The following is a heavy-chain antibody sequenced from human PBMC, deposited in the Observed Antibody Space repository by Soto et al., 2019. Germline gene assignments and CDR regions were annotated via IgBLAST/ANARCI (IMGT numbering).Heavy chain of an antibody. D-gene: IGHD3-10*01. Sequence: EVQLVESGGGLVQPGGSLRLSCAASGFTFSSYWMSWVRQAPGKGLEWVANIKQDGSEKYYVDSVKGRFTISRDNAKNSLYLQMNSLRAEDTAVYYCARVGGGSGSYYSSFYFDYWGQGTLVTVSS. J-gene: IGHJ4*02. V-gene: IGHV3-7*05. CDR1: GFTFSSYW. CDR2: IKQDGSEK. CDR3: ARVGGGSGSYYSSFYFDY.